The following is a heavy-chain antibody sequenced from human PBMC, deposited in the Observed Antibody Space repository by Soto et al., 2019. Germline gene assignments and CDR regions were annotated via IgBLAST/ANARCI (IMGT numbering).Heavy chain of an antibody. V-gene: IGHV3-21*01. Sequence: EVQLVESGGGLVKPGGSLRLSCAASGFTFSSYSMNWIRQAPGRGREWVSSIRISSSYIYYAHSVKGRSTISRNNPRNSLYLQMNSLRAEDTAVYYCARGDIVVVPAAMRRGMVYYYGMDVWGQGTTVTVSS. D-gene: IGHD2-2*01. CDR1: GFTFSSYS. CDR2: IRISSSYI. CDR3: ARGDIVVVPAAMRRGMVYYYGMDV. J-gene: IGHJ6*02.